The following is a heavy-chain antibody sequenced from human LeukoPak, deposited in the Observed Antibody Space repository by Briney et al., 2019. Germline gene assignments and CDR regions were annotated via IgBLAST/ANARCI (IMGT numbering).Heavy chain of an antibody. CDR1: GGPFSGYY. Sequence: PSETLSLTCAVSGGPFSGYYWNWIRQPPGKGLEWIGEINHNGYINYNPSLESRVTISVDTSKNQFSLKVYSLTAADTAVYFCARAGTGDRSAVFDYWGQEILVTVSS. CDR3: ARAGTGDRSAVFDY. J-gene: IGHJ4*02. CDR2: INHNGYI. V-gene: IGHV4-34*01. D-gene: IGHD7-27*01.